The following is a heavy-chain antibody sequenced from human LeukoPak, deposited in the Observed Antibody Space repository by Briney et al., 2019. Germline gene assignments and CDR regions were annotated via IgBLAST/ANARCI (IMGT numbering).Heavy chain of an antibody. CDR3: ARGWGMDV. Sequence: GRSLRLSCAAAGFTFSSYWTHSVRQAPGKGLVWVSRINSDGSSTSYADSVKGRFTISRDNAKNTLYLQMNSLRAEDTAVYYCARGWGMDVWGQGTTVTVPS. CDR2: INSDGSST. J-gene: IGHJ6*02. CDR1: GFTFSSYW. V-gene: IGHV3-74*01.